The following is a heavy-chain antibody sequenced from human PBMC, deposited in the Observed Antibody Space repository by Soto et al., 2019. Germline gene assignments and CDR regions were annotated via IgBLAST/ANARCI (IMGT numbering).Heavy chain of an antibody. D-gene: IGHD2-2*01. CDR3: VRVPGHAHYFDY. CDR1: GGSISSGGYY. V-gene: IGHV4-31*03. CDR2: IYYSGST. Sequence: KPSETLSLTCTVSGGSISSGGYYWSWIRQHPGKGLEWIGYIYYSGSTYYNPSLTSRVTISVDTSKNPFYLKLSSVTAAATAVVYCVRVPGHAHYFDYWGQGTLVTVSS. J-gene: IGHJ4*02.